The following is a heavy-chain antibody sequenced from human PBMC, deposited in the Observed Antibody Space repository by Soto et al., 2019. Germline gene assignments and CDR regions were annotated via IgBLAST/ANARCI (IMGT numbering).Heavy chain of an antibody. CDR1: GDSVSSNSAA. CDR3: ARVKLLGANLRYLYYFDY. J-gene: IGHJ4*02. D-gene: IGHD5-12*01. V-gene: IGHV6-1*01. CDR2: TYYRSKWYN. Sequence: KQSQTLSLTCAISGDSVSSNSAAWNWIRQSPSRGLEWLGRTYYRSKWYNDYAVSVKSLITINPDTSKNQFSLQLNSVTPEDTAVYYCARVKLLGANLRYLYYFDYWGQGTLVTVSS.